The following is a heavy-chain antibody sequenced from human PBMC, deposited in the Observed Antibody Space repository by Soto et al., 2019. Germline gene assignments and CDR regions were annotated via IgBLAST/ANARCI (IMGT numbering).Heavy chain of an antibody. CDR3: ARDYGEGQQLLTHYRVFMDV. CDR1: GGTFSSYA. V-gene: IGHV1-69*01. Sequence: QVQRVQSGAEVKKPGSSVKVSCKASGGTFSSYAISWVRQAPGQGLEWMGGIIPIFGTANYAQKFQGRVTLTADESTSTAYMELSSLRSEDTAVYYCARDYGEGQQLLTHYRVFMDVWGQGTTVTVSS. D-gene: IGHD6-13*01. CDR2: IIPIFGTA. J-gene: IGHJ6*02.